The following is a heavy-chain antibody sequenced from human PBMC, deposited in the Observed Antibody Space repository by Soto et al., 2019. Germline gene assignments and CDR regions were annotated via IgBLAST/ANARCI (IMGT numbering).Heavy chain of an antibody. Sequence: QVQLVESGGGVVQPGRSLRLSCAASGFTFSTYGMHWVRQAPGKGLEWVAVISYDGSNKYYPDSVKGRFTISRDNSKNTLYLQMSSLRAEDTAVYYCAKGFSYSVIDYWGQGTLVTVSS. V-gene: IGHV3-30*18. J-gene: IGHJ4*02. CDR1: GFTFSTYG. CDR3: AKGFSYSVIDY. CDR2: ISYDGSNK. D-gene: IGHD5-18*01.